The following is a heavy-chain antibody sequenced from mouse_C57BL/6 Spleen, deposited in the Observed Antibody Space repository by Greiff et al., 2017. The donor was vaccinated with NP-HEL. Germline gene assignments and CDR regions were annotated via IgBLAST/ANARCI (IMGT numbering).Heavy chain of an antibody. D-gene: IGHD1-1*01. CDR1: GYTFTDYY. V-gene: IGHV1-26*01. J-gene: IGHJ3*01. Sequence: VQLQQSGPELVKPGASVKISCKASGYTFTDYYMNWVKQSHGKSLEWIGDINPNNGGTSYNQKFKGKATLTVDKSSSTAYMELRSLTSEDSAVYYCARGYYGSGAYWGQGTLVTVSA. CDR2: INPNNGGT. CDR3: ARGYYGSGAY.